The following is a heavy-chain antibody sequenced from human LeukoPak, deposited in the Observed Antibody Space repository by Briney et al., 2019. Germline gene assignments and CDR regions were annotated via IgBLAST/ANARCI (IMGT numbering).Heavy chain of an antibody. D-gene: IGHD4/OR15-4a*01. J-gene: IGHJ6*02. CDR2: IYYSGST. V-gene: IGHV4-39*07. CDR1: GGSISSSSYY. Sequence: PSETLSLTRTVSGGSISSSSYYWGWVRQPPGKGLEWIGSIYYSGSTYYNPSLKSRVTISVDTSKNQFSLKLSSVTAADTAVYYCAGYGGYYYYYGMDVWGQGTTVTVS. CDR3: AGYGGYYYYYGMDV.